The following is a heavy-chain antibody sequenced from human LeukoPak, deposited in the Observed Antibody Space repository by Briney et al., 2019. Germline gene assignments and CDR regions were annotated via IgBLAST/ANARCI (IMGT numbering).Heavy chain of an antibody. V-gene: IGHV3-30*04. CDR3: ARGETPIAAAGIRY. CDR2: ISYDGSNK. Sequence: GGSLRLSCAASGFTFSSYAMHWVRQAPGKGLEWVAVISYDGSNKYYADSVKGRFTISGDNSKNTLYLQMNSLRAEDTAVYYCARGETPIAAAGIRYWGQGTLVTVSS. CDR1: GFTFSSYA. D-gene: IGHD6-13*01. J-gene: IGHJ4*02.